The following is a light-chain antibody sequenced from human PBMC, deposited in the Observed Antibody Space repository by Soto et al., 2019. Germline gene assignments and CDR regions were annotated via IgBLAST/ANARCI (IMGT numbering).Light chain of an antibody. CDR3: EAWDSSLSAGV. V-gene: IGLV1-51*01. CDR2: DND. J-gene: IGLJ3*02. CDR1: RSNIGNNY. Sequence: QSVLTQPPSVSAAPGQKVTVSCSGSRSNIGNNYVSWYQHLPGTAPKLLIYDNDKRPSGIPDRFSASKSGTSATLGITGLQTGEEADYYCEAWDSSLSAGVFGGGTKLTVL.